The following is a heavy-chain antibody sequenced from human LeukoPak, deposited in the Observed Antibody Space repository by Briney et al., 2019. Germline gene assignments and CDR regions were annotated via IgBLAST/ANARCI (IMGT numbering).Heavy chain of an antibody. V-gene: IGHV1-2*02. J-gene: IGHJ1*01. CDR3: ARDCQH. CDR2: INPTSGAT. Sequence: ASVKVSCKASGYIFTGWYLHWVRQAPGQGLGWMGLINPTSGATTYAQKFQGRVTMTTDTSISTAYMELTSLTSDDTAVFYCARDCQHWGQGTLVTVSS. CDR1: GYIFTGWY.